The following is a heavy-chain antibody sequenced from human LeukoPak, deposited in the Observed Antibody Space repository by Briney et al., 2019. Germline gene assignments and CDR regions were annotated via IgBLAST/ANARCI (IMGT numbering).Heavy chain of an antibody. CDR3: AKYRASLGP. D-gene: IGHD5-12*01. Sequence: SETLSLTCAVYGGSFSGYYWSWIRQPPGKGLEWIGCILYSGSTNYNPSLKSRVTISVDTSKSQFSLKLSSVTAADTAVYYCAKYRASLGPWGQGTLVTVSS. CDR1: GGSFSGYY. J-gene: IGHJ5*02. V-gene: IGHV4-59*08. CDR2: ILYSGST.